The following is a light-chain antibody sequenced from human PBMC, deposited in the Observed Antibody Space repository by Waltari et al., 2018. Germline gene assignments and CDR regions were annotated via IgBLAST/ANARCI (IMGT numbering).Light chain of an antibody. CDR2: EVS. V-gene: IGKV1-39*01. J-gene: IGKJ2*01. CDR1: QNIRTR. CDR3: QQSSHIPYT. Sequence: DVQMTQSPSSLSASLADRVTITCRASQNIRTRLIWYQQKPGRAPKVLIYEVSNLQSGVPSRFSGTGSGTDFTLTISSPQPEDSATYYCQQSSHIPYTFGQGTKLEIK.